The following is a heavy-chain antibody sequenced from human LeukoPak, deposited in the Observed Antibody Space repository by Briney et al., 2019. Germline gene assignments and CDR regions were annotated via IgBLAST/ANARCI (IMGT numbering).Heavy chain of an antibody. J-gene: IGHJ4*02. Sequence: GGSLRLSCAASGFTFSSYAMSWVRQAPGKGLEGVSAISGSGGSTYYADSVKGRFTISRDNSKNTLYLQMNSLRAEGTAVYYCARSSSTMTTWSYDYWGQGALVTVSS. CDR3: ARSSSTMTTWSYDY. V-gene: IGHV3-23*01. CDR2: ISGSGGST. D-gene: IGHD4-17*01. CDR1: GFTFSSYA.